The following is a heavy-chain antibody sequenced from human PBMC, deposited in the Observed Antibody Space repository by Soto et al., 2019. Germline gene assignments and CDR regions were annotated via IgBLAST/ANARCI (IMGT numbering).Heavy chain of an antibody. CDR3: ARVRGEVDNWFDP. V-gene: IGHV4-39*01. J-gene: IGHJ5*02. CDR2: IHYTGSA. D-gene: IGHD3-10*01. CDR1: GGSLSAPTYY. Sequence: QLQLQESGPGLVKPSETLSLTCAVSGGSLSAPTYYWGWVRQPPGKGLEWIGNIHYTGSAFYNPSLKRRGTISVDTSKNQFSLRLTAVTAADTAVYYCARVRGEVDNWFDPWGRGTLVIVSS.